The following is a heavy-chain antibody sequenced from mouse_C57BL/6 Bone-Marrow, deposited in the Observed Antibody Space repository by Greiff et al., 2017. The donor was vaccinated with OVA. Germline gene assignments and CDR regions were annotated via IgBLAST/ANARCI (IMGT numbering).Heavy chain of an antibody. D-gene: IGHD2-4*01. J-gene: IGHJ3*01. CDR3: ARGFYYDYDEGFAY. V-gene: IGHV1-76*01. Sequence: VQLQQSGAELVRPGASVKLSCKASGYTFTDYYINWVKQRPGQGLEWIARIYPGSGNTYYNEKFKGKATLTAEKSSSTAYMQLSSLTSEASAVYFCARGFYYDYDEGFAYWGQGTLVTVSA. CDR2: IYPGSGNT. CDR1: GYTFTDYY.